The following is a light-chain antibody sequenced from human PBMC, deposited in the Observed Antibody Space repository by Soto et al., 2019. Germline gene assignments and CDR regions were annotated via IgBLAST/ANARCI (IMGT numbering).Light chain of an antibody. V-gene: IGKV3-11*01. Sequence: EIVLTQSPATLSLSPGERATLSCRASQSVSSYLAWYQQKPGQAPRLLIYDASNRATGIPARFSGSGSGTDFTLTISSLEPEHFSVYYFQQRSNCYTFGQGTKLQIK. CDR2: DAS. CDR3: QQRSNCYT. CDR1: QSVSSY. J-gene: IGKJ2*01.